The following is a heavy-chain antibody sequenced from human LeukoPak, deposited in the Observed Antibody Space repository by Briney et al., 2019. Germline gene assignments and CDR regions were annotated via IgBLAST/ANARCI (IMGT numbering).Heavy chain of an antibody. CDR1: GGSISSYY. V-gene: IGHV4-59*01. J-gene: IGHJ3*02. CDR3: ARVDTPSVYDSSGYSDAFDI. CDR2: IYYSGST. D-gene: IGHD3-22*01. Sequence: PSETLSLTCTVSGGSISSYYWSWIRQPPGKGLEWIGYIYYSGSTNYNPSLKSRVTISVDTSKNQFSLKLSSVTAADTAVYYCARVDTPSVYDSSGYSDAFDIWGQGTMVTVSS.